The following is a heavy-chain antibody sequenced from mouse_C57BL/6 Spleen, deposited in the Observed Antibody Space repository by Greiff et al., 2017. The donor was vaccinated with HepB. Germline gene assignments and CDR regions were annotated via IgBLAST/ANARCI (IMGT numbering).Heavy chain of an antibody. CDR3: VRNDYGNYGGWYYAMDY. J-gene: IGHJ4*01. V-gene: IGHV10-1*01. CDR1: GFSFNTYA. Sequence: DVKLQESGGGLVQPKGSLKLSCAASGFSFNTYAMNWVRQAPGKGLEWVARIRSKSNNYATYYADSVKDRFTISRDDSESMLYLQMNNLKTEDTAMYYCVRNDYGNYGGWYYAMDYWGQGTSVTVSS. CDR2: IRSKSNNYAT. D-gene: IGHD2-1*01.